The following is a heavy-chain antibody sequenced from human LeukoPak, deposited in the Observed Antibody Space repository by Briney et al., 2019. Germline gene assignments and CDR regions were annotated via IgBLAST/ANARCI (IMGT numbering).Heavy chain of an antibody. J-gene: IGHJ4*02. Sequence: ASVKVSCKASGYAFSAYYLHWVRQAPGQGLEYMVWINPNSVGTNYAPKFQGRVTMTRDTSISTAYMDLSRLRSDDTAVYYSARLGDTSDFYQYYFDYWGQGTVVTVSS. CDR1: GYAFSAYY. D-gene: IGHD3-22*01. CDR3: ARLGDTSDFYQYYFDY. V-gene: IGHV1-2*02. CDR2: INPNSVGT.